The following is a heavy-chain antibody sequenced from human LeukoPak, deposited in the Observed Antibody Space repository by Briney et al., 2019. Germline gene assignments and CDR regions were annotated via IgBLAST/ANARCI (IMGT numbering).Heavy chain of an antibody. CDR1: GFTFSSYG. CDR2: IWYDGSNK. D-gene: IGHD6-13*01. V-gene: IGHV3-33*01. Sequence: GGSLRLSCAASGFTFSSYGMHWVRQAPGKGLEWVAVIWYDGSNKYYADSVKGRFTISRDNSKNTLYLQMNSLRAEDTAVYYCARGALYSSSWNDYWGQGTLVAVSS. CDR3: ARGALYSSSWNDY. J-gene: IGHJ4*02.